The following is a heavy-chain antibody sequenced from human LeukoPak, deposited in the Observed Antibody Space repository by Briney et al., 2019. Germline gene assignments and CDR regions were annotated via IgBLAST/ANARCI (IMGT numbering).Heavy chain of an antibody. J-gene: IGHJ5*02. V-gene: IGHV3-23*01. D-gene: IGHD6-19*01. CDR1: GFTFSTYA. Sequence: GGSLRLSCAASGFTFSTYAMTWVRQAPGEGLEWVSAISGRGDTTYYADSVKGRFTISRDNSKNTLYLRMNSLRADDTAVYYCAKGRGNSGWPFDPWGQGTLVTVSS. CDR2: ISGRGDTT. CDR3: AKGRGNSGWPFDP.